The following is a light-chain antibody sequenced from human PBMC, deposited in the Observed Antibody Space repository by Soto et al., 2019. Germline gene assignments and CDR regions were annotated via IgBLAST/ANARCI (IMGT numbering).Light chain of an antibody. CDR2: RND. Sequence: QSVLTQPPSTSGTPGQRVTISCSGSSSNIGSNYVYWYQQLPGTAPKLLIYRNDLRPSGVPDRFSGSKSGTSASLAISGLRSEDEADYYCAAWDDSLSAWVFGGGTELTVL. CDR1: SSNIGSNY. J-gene: IGLJ3*02. V-gene: IGLV1-47*01. CDR3: AAWDDSLSAWV.